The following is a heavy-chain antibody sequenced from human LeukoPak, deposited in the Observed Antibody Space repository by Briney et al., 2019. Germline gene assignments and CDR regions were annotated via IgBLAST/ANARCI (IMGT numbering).Heavy chain of an antibody. D-gene: IGHD3-10*01. Sequence: PGGSLRLSCAASGFTFSSYAMSWVRQAPGKGLEWVSYISSSGSTIYYADSVKGRFTISRDNSKNTLYLQMNSLRAEDTAVYYCAKGRYAGRGDYFDYWGQGTLVTVSS. V-gene: IGHV3-23*01. CDR3: AKGRYAGRGDYFDY. CDR1: GFTFSSYA. CDR2: ISSSGSTI. J-gene: IGHJ4*02.